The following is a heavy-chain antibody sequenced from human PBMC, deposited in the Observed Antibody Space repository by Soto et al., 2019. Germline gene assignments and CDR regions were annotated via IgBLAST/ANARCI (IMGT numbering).Heavy chain of an antibody. D-gene: IGHD3-10*01. Sequence: GGSLRLSCAASGFTFSSYSMNWVRQAPGKGLEWVSSISSSSSYIYYADSVKGRFTISRDNAKNSLYLQMNSLRAEDTAVYYCARGYDNNLWFGELPPAAFDIWGQGTMVTVSS. V-gene: IGHV3-21*01. CDR2: ISSSSSYI. J-gene: IGHJ3*02. CDR3: ARGYDNNLWFGELPPAAFDI. CDR1: GFTFSSYS.